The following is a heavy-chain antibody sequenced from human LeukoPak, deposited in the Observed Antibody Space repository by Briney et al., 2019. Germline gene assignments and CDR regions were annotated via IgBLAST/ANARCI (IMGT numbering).Heavy chain of an antibody. Sequence: SETLSLSCTVSVYSISRGYSRGWIRQPQGKGLEWIGNIYHSGSTNYSPSLKSRVTISVDTSKNQFSLKLSSVTAADTAVYFCAREDYYNSGGYYLDYWGQGTLVTVSS. V-gene: IGHV4-38-2*02. D-gene: IGHD3-22*01. CDR1: VYSISRGYS. CDR2: IYHSGST. J-gene: IGHJ4*02. CDR3: AREDYYNSGGYYLDY.